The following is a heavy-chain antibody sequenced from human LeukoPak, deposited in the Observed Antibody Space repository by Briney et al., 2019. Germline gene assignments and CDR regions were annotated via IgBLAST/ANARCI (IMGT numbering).Heavy chain of an antibody. J-gene: IGHJ6*01. Sequence: GGSLRLSCAASGFTFSGFAISWVRRTPGKGLEWVSGISGSGDNTLYADSVKGRFTISRDNAKNTLYLEMNSLRAEDTAIYYCAKMKGHPLPKYYMDVWGQGTTVTVSS. CDR1: GFTFSGFA. CDR2: ISGSGDNT. V-gene: IGHV3-23*01. D-gene: IGHD1-26*01. CDR3: AKMKGHPLPKYYMDV.